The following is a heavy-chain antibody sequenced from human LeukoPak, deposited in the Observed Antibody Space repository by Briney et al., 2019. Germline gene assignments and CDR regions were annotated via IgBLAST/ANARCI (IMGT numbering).Heavy chain of an antibody. V-gene: IGHV4-31*03. D-gene: IGHD3-10*01. Sequence: PSQTLSLTCTVSGGSVNSGAYYWSWIRQFPGKGLEWTGQIFFTGRTDYNPSLKSRFAISIDTSRDQFSLELSSVSAADTATYYCARDRASGMDYWGQGILVTVSS. CDR2: IFFTGRT. CDR1: GGSVNSGAYY. CDR3: ARDRASGMDY. J-gene: IGHJ4*02.